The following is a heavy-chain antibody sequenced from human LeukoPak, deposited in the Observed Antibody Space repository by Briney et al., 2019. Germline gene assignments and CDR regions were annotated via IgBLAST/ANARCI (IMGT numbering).Heavy chain of an antibody. CDR1: GFTFSSYA. CDR2: MSYDGINK. Sequence: QPGGSLRLSCAASGFTFSSYAMHWVRQAPGKGLEWVAVMSYDGINKYYADSVKGRFTFSRDNSKNTLYLQMNSLRAEDTAVYYCARGPRTGKLELTGYWGQGTLVTVSS. D-gene: IGHD1-7*01. V-gene: IGHV3-30-3*01. J-gene: IGHJ4*02. CDR3: ARGPRTGKLELTGY.